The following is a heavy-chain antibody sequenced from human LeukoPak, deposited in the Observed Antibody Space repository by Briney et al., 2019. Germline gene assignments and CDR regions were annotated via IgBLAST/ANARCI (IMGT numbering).Heavy chain of an antibody. CDR2: IIPIFGTA. J-gene: IGHJ4*02. V-gene: IGHV1-69*06. CDR1: GYTFTSYG. CDR3: ARDRDSSGWYHYFDY. D-gene: IGHD6-19*01. Sequence: GASVKVSCKASGYTFTSYGISWVRQAPGQGLEWMGGIIPIFGTANYAQKFQGRVTITADKSTSTAYMELSSLRSEDTAVYYCARDRDSSGWYHYFDYWGPGTLVTVSS.